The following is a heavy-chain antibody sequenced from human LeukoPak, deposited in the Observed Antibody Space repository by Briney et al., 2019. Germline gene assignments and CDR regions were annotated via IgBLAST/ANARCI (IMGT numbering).Heavy chain of an antibody. V-gene: IGHV3-30*18. CDR1: GFTFSSYG. CDR3: AKEGAPSYYYDSSFDY. J-gene: IGHJ4*02. D-gene: IGHD3-22*01. Sequence: PGGPLRLSCAASGFTFSSYGMHWVRQAPGKGLEWVAVISYDGSNKYYADSVKGRFTISRDNSKNTLYLQMNSLRAEDTAVYYCAKEGAPSYYYDSSFDYWGQGTLVTVSS. CDR2: ISYDGSNK.